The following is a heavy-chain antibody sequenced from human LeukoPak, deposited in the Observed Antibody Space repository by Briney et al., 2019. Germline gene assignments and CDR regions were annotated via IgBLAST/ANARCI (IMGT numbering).Heavy chain of an antibody. V-gene: IGHV3-30*18. Sequence: GGSLRLSCAASGFTFSNYGMHWVRQAPGKGLEWVAVISYDGSNTFYADSVKGRFTISRDNSKNTLYLQVNRLRAEDTAVYYCAKDPHSSGWYFTAFDYWGQGTLVTVSS. CDR3: AKDPHSSGWYFTAFDY. CDR1: GFTFSNYG. D-gene: IGHD6-19*01. CDR2: ISYDGSNT. J-gene: IGHJ4*02.